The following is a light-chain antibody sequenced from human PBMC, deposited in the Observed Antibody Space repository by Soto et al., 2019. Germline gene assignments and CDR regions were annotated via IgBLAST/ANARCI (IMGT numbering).Light chain of an antibody. J-gene: IGKJ1*01. CDR1: RGIGNA. CDR2: SAS. CDR3: QKYDSYS. Sequence: DIQMTQSPSSLSASVGDRVTITCRPSRGIGNALAWYQQKPGTVPKLLIHSASTLQSGVPSRFSGSGSGTDFTLTISSLQPEDVASYYCQKYDSYSFGQGTKVDIK. V-gene: IGKV1-27*01.